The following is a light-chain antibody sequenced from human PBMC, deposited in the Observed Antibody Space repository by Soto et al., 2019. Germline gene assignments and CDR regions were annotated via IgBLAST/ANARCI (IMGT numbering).Light chain of an antibody. J-gene: IGKJ1*01. V-gene: IGKV1-5*03. CDR3: QQSYSSPPT. CDR1: QTISSW. Sequence: DIQMTQSTSTLSGSVGDRVTITCRASQTISSWLAWYQQKPGKAPKLLIYKASTLKSGVPSRFSGSGSGTEFTLTISSLQPDDFATYYCQQSYSSPPTFGQGTKVDIK. CDR2: KAS.